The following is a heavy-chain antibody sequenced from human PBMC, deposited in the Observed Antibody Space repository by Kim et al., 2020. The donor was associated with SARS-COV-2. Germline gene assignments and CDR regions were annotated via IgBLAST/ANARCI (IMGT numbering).Heavy chain of an antibody. D-gene: IGHD2-2*01. V-gene: IGHV4-39*01. CDR2: IYYSGST. CDR3: ARQEFVVVPAAIVGWFDP. CDR1: GGSISSSSYY. Sequence: SETLSLTCTVSGGSISSSSYYWGWIRQPPGKGLEWIGSIYYSGSTYYNPSLKSRVTISVDTSKNQFSLKLSSVTAADTAVYYCARQEFVVVPAAIVGWFDPWGQGTLVTVSS. J-gene: IGHJ5*02.